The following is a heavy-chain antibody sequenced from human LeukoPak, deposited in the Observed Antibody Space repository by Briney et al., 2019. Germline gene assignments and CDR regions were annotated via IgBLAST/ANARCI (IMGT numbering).Heavy chain of an antibody. CDR2: IKEDGSET. J-gene: IGHJ2*01. D-gene: IGHD2-21*02. Sequence: PGGSLRLSCAASGFRFRSYWMSWVRQAPGKGLEWVAKIKEDGSETFYVDSVKGRFTISRDNAKDSLDLQMNSLRAEDAALYYCARVPMVTGRGHRYFDLWGRGTLVTVSS. CDR3: ARVPMVTGRGHRYFDL. CDR1: GFRFRSYW. V-gene: IGHV3-7*01.